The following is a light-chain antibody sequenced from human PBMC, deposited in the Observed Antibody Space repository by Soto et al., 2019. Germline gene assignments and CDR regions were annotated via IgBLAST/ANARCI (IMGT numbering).Light chain of an antibody. Sequence: DIQVTQSPPTLSSSVGDRVTITCRASQSIGSWLAWYQQKPGKAPKVLIFKASSLESGVPSRFSGSGSGTEFTLTIDSLQPDDFATYYCQLYNSYLWRFGQGTKVDI. CDR2: KAS. CDR1: QSIGSW. CDR3: QLYNSYLWR. J-gene: IGKJ1*01. V-gene: IGKV1-5*03.